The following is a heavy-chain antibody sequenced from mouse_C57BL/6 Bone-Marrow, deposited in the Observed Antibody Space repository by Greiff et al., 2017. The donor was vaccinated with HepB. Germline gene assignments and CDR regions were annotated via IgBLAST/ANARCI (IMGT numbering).Heavy chain of an antibody. V-gene: IGHV5-12*01. CDR1: GFTFSDYY. CDR2: ISNGGGST. Sequence: EVKVVESGGGLVQPGGSLKLSCAASGFTFSDYYMYWVRQTPEKRLEWVAYISNGGGSTYYPDTVKGRFTISRDNAKNTLYLQMSRLKSEDTAMYYCARQGLYYGSSKAMDYWGQGTSVTVSS. D-gene: IGHD1-1*01. CDR3: ARQGLYYGSSKAMDY. J-gene: IGHJ4*01.